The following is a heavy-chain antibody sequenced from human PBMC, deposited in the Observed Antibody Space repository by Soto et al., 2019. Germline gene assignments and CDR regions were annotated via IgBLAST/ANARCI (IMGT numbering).Heavy chain of an antibody. CDR2: ISGSGGST. Sequence: PGGSLRLSCAASGFTFSSYAMSWVRQAPGKGLEWVSAISGSGGSTCYADSVKGRFTISRDNSKNTLYLQMNSLRAEDTAVYYCAKAHSSGYSLDYWGQGTLVTVSS. V-gene: IGHV3-23*01. CDR3: AKAHSSGYSLDY. D-gene: IGHD3-22*01. CDR1: GFTFSSYA. J-gene: IGHJ4*02.